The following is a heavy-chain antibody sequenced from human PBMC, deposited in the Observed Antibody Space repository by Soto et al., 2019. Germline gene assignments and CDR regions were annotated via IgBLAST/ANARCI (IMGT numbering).Heavy chain of an antibody. CDR1: GFILSDCA. V-gene: IGHV3-48*01. Sequence: ESGGGLVQPGGSLRLSCATSGFILSDCAMNWVRQAPGKGLEWVSYISSSSSVIDYADSVKGRFTVSRDNARNSLYLQMNSLRAEDTAVYYCARDLSWGSNWYYYMDVWGNGTTVTVSS. CDR2: ISSSSSVI. CDR3: ARDLSWGSNWYYYMDV. J-gene: IGHJ6*03. D-gene: IGHD7-27*01.